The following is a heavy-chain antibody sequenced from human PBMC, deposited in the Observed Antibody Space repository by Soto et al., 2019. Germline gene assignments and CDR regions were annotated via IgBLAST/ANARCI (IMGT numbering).Heavy chain of an antibody. J-gene: IGHJ6*02. D-gene: IGHD6-19*01. CDR3: ARHSSKQWLVLFDHYYYYGMDV. CDR1: CGSISSSSYY. V-gene: IGHV4-39*01. CDR2: IYYSGST. Sequence: PSEPLSLPCTVACGSISSSSYYWICIRQPPGKGLEWIGGIYYSGSTYYNPSLKSRVTISVDTSKNQFSLKLSSVTAADTAVYYCARHSSKQWLVLFDHYYYYGMDVWGQGTTVTVSS.